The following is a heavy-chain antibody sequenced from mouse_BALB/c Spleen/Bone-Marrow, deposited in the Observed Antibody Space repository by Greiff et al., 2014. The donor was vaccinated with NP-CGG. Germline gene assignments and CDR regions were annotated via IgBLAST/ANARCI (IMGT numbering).Heavy chain of an antibody. J-gene: IGHJ1*01. D-gene: IGHD1-1*01. CDR3: TRGFYGNSRWYFDV. Sequence: QVQLQQSGAELARPGASVKLSCKSSGYTFTDYYINWVKQRTGQGLEWIGEIYPGSNITYYNEKFKGKATLTADKSSSTAYMHLSSLTSEDSAVYFCTRGFYGNSRWYFDVWGAGTTVTVSS. CDR2: IYPGSNIT. CDR1: GYTFTDYY. V-gene: IGHV1-77*01.